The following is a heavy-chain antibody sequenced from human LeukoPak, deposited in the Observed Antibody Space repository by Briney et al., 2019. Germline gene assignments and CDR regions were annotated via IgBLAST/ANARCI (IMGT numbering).Heavy chain of an antibody. J-gene: IGHJ5*02. CDR2: MNPNSGNT. Sequence: ASVKVSCKVSGYTFTSYDINWVRQATGQGFEWMGWMNPNSGNTGYAQKFQGRVTMTRNTSISTAYMELSSLRSEDTAVYYCARTPTKLLGYCTITSCRNWFDPWGQGTLVTVSS. CDR3: ARTPTKLLGYCTITSCRNWFDP. V-gene: IGHV1-8*01. CDR1: GYTFTSYD. D-gene: IGHD2-2*01.